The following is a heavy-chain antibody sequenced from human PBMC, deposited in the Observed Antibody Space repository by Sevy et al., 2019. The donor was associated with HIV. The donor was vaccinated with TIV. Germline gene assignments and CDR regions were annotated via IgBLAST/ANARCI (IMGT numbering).Heavy chain of an antibody. Sequence: GGSLSLSCAASGFIFSSYAMHWVRQAPGKGLEWVAVILSDGDNKYNADSVKGRFTISRDNSENRLYLQMNSLKPEDTAVYYCARVRVGRYCSNGVCYSYFDYWGQGTLVTVSS. CDR3: ARVRVGRYCSNGVCYSYFDY. J-gene: IGHJ4*02. V-gene: IGHV3-30*04. CDR2: ILSDGDNK. CDR1: GFIFSSYA. D-gene: IGHD2-8*01.